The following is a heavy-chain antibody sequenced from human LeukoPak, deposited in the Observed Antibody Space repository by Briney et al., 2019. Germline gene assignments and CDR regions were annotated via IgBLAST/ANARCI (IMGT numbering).Heavy chain of an antibody. Sequence: SETLSLTCTVSGGSISSYYWSWIRQPPGKGLEWIGYIYYSGSTTYNPSLKSRVTISVDTSKNQFSLKLSSVTAADTAVYYCARSLGYLTQAAGYWGQGTLVTVSS. D-gene: IGHD3-22*01. CDR1: GGSISSYY. CDR2: IYYSGST. CDR3: ARSLGYLTQAAGY. J-gene: IGHJ4*02. V-gene: IGHV4-59*12.